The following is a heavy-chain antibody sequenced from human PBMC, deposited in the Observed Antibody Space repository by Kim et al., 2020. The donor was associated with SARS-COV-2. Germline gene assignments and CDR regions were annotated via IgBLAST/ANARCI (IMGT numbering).Heavy chain of an antibody. CDR1: GFTFSSYA. V-gene: IGHV3-23*01. J-gene: IGHJ4*02. CDR3: AKASRIQLWFYDY. Sequence: GGSLRLSCAASGFTFSSYAMSWVRQAPGKGLEWVSAISGSGGSTYYADSVKGRFTISRDNSKNTLYLQMNSLRADDTAVYYCAKASRIQLWFYDYWGQGTLVTVSS. D-gene: IGHD5-18*01. CDR2: ISGSGGST.